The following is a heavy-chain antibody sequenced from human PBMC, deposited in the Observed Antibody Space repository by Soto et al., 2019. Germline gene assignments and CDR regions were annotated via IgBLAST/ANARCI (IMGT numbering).Heavy chain of an antibody. CDR1: GYTFTGYY. CDR3: SRGDFWSGYYFLYGMDV. Sequence: QVQLVQSGAEVKKPGVSVKVSCKASGYTFTGYYMHWVRQAPGQGLEWMGWINPNSGGTNYAQKFQGRVTMTRDTSISTAYMELSRLRSDDTAVYYCSRGDFWSGYYFLYGMDVWGQETTVTVSS. CDR2: INPNSGGT. D-gene: IGHD3-3*01. V-gene: IGHV1-2*02. J-gene: IGHJ6*02.